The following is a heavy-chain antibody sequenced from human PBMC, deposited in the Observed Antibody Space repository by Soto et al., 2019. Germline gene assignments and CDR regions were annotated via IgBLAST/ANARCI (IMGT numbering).Heavy chain of an antibody. CDR3: ARDDEHGSNCDLAY. CDR2: ITIRTGNV. V-gene: IGHV3-48*02. CDR1: GFTISECS. D-gene: IGHD1-26*01. J-gene: IGHJ4*02. Sequence: GSLRLSCEASGFTISECSMNWVRQAPGKGLEWLAYITIRTGNVLYADSVRGRFTISADNAENSVILQMNSLRDEDSAVYYCARDDEHGSNCDLAYWGQGALVTVSS.